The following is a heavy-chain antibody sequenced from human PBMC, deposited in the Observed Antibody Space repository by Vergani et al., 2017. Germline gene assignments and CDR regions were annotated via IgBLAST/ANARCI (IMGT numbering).Heavy chain of an antibody. V-gene: IGHV1-18*04. J-gene: IGHJ4*02. CDR1: GYTFTGYY. CDR3: ARVSPYCSSTSYYFAY. Sequence: QVQLVQSGAEVKKPGASVKVSCKASGYTFTGYYMHWVRQAPGQGLEWMGWISAYNGNTNYAQKIQGRVTLTTDTSTSTAYMELRSLRSDDTAVYYCARVSPYCSSTSYYFAYWGQGTLVTVSS. D-gene: IGHD2-2*01. CDR2: ISAYNGNT.